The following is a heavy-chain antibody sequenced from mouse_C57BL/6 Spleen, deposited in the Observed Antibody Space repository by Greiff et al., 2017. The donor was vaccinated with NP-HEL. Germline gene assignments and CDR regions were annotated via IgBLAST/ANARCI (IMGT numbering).Heavy chain of an antibody. CDR2: LDPSDSYT. CDR3: ARRDSSGYSWFAY. V-gene: IGHV1-69*01. CDR1: GYTFTSYW. D-gene: IGHD3-2*02. J-gene: IGHJ3*01. Sequence: QVQLQQPGAELVMPGASVKLSCKASGYTFTSYWMHWVKQRPGQGLEWIGELDPSDSYTNYNQKFKGKSTLTVDKSSSTAYMQLSSLTSEDSAVYYCARRDSSGYSWFAYWGQGTLVTVSA.